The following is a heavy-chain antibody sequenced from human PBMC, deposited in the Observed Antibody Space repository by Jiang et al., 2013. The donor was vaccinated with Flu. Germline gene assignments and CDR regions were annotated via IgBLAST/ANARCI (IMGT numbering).Heavy chain of an antibody. CDR1: GFTFSSYG. V-gene: IGHV3-30*03. D-gene: IGHD6-13*01. CDR3: ARDPRDTGYSSSWYGKNIDYYFD. Sequence: VQLVESGGGVVQPGRSLRLSCAASGFTFSSYGMHWVRQAPGKGLEWVAVISYDGSNKYYADSVKGRFTISRDNSKNTLYLQMNSLRAEDTAVYYCARDPRDTGYSSSWYGKNIDYYFD. J-gene: IGHJ4*01. CDR2: ISYDGSNK.